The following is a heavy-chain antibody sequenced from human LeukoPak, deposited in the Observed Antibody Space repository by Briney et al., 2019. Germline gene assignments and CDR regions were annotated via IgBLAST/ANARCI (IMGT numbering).Heavy chain of an antibody. CDR1: LFTSSGAW. D-gene: IGHD6-13*01. CDR2: IDSDGSST. CDR3: ARGAAAVWLPYLHYYGMDV. Sequence: GGSLRPSPVPSLFTSSGAWINSVPQAPGKGLVWVSRIDSDGSSTNYADSVKGRFTISRDNAKSTVYLQMTGLRAKDTALSYCARGAAAVWLPYLHYYGMDVGGQGTTVTVSS. J-gene: IGHJ6*01. V-gene: IGHV3-74*01.